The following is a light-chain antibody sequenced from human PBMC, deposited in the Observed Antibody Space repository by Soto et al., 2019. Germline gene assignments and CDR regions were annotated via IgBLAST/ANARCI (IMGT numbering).Light chain of an antibody. Sequence: QSALTQPRSMSGSPGQSLTISCTGTSSDVGGYDYVSWYQHHPGTVPKLLIYDVTNRPSGVPHRFSGSKSGNTASLTISGLQAEDEADYYCCSYAGISTRYVFGTGTKLTVL. CDR2: DVT. CDR1: SSDVGGYDY. V-gene: IGLV2-11*01. CDR3: CSYAGISTRYV. J-gene: IGLJ1*01.